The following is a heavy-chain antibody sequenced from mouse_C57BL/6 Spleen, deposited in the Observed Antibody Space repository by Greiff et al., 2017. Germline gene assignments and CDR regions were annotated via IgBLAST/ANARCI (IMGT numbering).Heavy chain of an antibody. CDR2: FHPYNDDT. V-gene: IGHV1-47*01. J-gene: IGHJ4*01. CDR3: ARGGYSNLYAMDY. D-gene: IGHD2-5*01. CDR1: GYTFTTYP. Sequence: LQESGAELVKPGASVKMSCKASGYTFTTYPIEWMKQNHGKSLEWIGNFHPYNDDTKYNEKFKGKATLTVEKSSSTVYLELSRLTSDDAAVYYCARGGYSNLYAMDYWGQGTSVTVSS.